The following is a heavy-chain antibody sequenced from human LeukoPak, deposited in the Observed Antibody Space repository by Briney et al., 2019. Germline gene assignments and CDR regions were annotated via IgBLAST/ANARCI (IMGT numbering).Heavy chain of an antibody. CDR3: AGSTGGSSWYWYYFDY. CDR1: GFTFSSYA. Sequence: GGSLRLSCAASGFTFSSYAMHWVRQAPGKGLEWVAVISYDGSNKYYAGSVKGRFTISRDNSKNTLYLQMNSLRAEDTAVYYCAGSTGGSSWYWYYFDYWGQGTLVTVSS. J-gene: IGHJ4*02. V-gene: IGHV3-30-3*01. CDR2: ISYDGSNK. D-gene: IGHD6-13*01.